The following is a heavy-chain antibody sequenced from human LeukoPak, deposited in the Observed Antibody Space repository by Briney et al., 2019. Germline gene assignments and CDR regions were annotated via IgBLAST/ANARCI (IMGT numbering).Heavy chain of an antibody. CDR1: GYTFTSYY. Sequence: ASVKVSCKASGYTFTSYYMHWVRQAPGQGLEWMGIINPSGGSTSYAQKFQGRVTMTRDTSTSTVYMELSSLRSEDTAVYYCARGGMDCSSTSCYTSAEYFQHWGQGTLVTVSS. D-gene: IGHD2-2*02. V-gene: IGHV1-46*01. CDR2: INPSGGST. CDR3: ARGGMDCSSTSCYTSAEYFQH. J-gene: IGHJ1*01.